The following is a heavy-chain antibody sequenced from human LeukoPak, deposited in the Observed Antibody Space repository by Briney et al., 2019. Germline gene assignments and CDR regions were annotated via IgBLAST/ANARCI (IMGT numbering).Heavy chain of an antibody. CDR2: IKQDGSEK. V-gene: IGHV3-7*01. CDR1: GFTFSSYW. J-gene: IGHJ6*03. D-gene: IGHD4-11*01. CDR3: ARTRYSRYYYYYMDV. Sequence: PGGSLRLSCAASGFTFSSYWMSWVRQAPGKGLEWVANIKQDGSEKYYVDSVKGRFTISRDNAKNSLYLQMNSLGAEDTAVYYCARTRYSRYYYYYMDVWGKGTTVTVSS.